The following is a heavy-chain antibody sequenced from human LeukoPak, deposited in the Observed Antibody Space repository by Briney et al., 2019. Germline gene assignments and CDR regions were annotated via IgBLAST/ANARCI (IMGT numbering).Heavy chain of an antibody. D-gene: IGHD2-21*01. CDR3: ARIRPSEIAYSQH. V-gene: IGHV3-23*01. J-gene: IGHJ1*01. Sequence: GGSLRLSCAASGFTFSSDAMSWVRQAPGKGLEWVSGIGGSGDNTYYADSVKGRFTISRDNSKNTLYLQMRSLRAEDTAVYYCARIRPSEIAYSQHWGQGALVTVSS. CDR1: GFTFSSDA. CDR2: IGGSGDNT.